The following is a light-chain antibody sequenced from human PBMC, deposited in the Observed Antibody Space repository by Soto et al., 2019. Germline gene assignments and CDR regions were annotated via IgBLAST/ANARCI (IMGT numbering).Light chain of an antibody. CDR1: SSDVGGYNY. CDR3: EAWDDSLSGRV. J-gene: IGLJ1*01. Sequence: QSALTQPPSASGSPGQSVTISCTGTSSDVGGYNYVCWYQQHPGKAPKLMIYEVSKRPSGVPERFSGSKSGNTASLTVSGLQAEDEADYYCEAWDDSLSGRVFGNGTKVTV. CDR2: EVS. V-gene: IGLV2-8*01.